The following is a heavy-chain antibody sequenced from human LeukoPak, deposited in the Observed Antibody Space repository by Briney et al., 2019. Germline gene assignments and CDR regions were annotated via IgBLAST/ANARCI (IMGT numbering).Heavy chain of an antibody. J-gene: IGHJ4*02. CDR1: GFTFSSYA. Sequence: PGVSLRLSCAASGFTFSSYAMSWVRQTPGKGLEWVSAISGSGGSTYYADSVKGRFTISRDNSKNTLYLQMNSLRAEDTAVYYCATVWAYSSSSWGQGTLVTVSS. CDR2: ISGSGGST. D-gene: IGHD6-13*01. CDR3: ATVWAYSSSS. V-gene: IGHV3-23*01.